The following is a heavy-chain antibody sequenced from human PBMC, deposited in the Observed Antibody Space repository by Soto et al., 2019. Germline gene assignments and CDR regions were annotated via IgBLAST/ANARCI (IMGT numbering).Heavy chain of an antibody. Sequence: EVQLLESGGGWVQPGGSLRLSCAASGFSFSSYAMSWLRQAPGKGLEWVSTISGSDGKTFYADSVKGRFSISRDTSDNMLYLHMNSLREDDTAVYYCARWSYLDYWGQGARVTVSS. V-gene: IGHV3-23*01. D-gene: IGHD2-15*01. J-gene: IGHJ4*02. CDR1: GFSFSSYA. CDR3: ARWSYLDY. CDR2: ISGSDGKT.